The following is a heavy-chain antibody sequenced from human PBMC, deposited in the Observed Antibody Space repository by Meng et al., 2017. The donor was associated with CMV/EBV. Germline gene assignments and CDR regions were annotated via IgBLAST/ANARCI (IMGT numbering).Heavy chain of an antibody. V-gene: IGHV3-9*01. Sequence: SLKISCAASGFTFDDYAMHWVRQAPGKGLEWVSGISWNSGSMGYADSVKGRFTISRDNSKNTLYLQMNSLRAEDTAVYYCAKDGYSGYDYDYWGQGTLVTVSS. CDR3: AKDGYSGYDYDY. D-gene: IGHD5-12*01. CDR1: GFTFDDYA. CDR2: ISWNSGSM. J-gene: IGHJ4*02.